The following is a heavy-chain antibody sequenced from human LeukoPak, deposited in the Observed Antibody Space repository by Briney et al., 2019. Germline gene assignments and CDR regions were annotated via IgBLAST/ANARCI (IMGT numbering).Heavy chain of an antibody. Sequence: GVSLRLSCAASGFSFSSYGMHWVRQAPAKGLEWVAFIRYDGSNKYYADSVKGRFTISRDNSKNTLYLQMNSLRAEDTAVHYCAKLNVWGSYRSYDAFDIWGQGTMVTVSS. V-gene: IGHV3-30*02. CDR3: AKLNVWGSYRSYDAFDI. D-gene: IGHD3-16*02. J-gene: IGHJ3*02. CDR2: IRYDGSNK. CDR1: GFSFSSYG.